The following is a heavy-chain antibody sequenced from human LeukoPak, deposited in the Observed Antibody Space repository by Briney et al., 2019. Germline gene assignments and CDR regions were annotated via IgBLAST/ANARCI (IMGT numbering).Heavy chain of an antibody. D-gene: IGHD4-17*01. CDR1: GGSISNYY. CDR2: ISNSGST. V-gene: IGHV4-59*01. J-gene: IGHJ3*02. Sequence: SETLSLTCTVSGGSISNYYWSWIRQPPGEGLEWIGYISNSGSTNYNPSLKSRVTISVDTSKNQLSLRLSSVTAADTAVYYCARAHDYGDYGVDAFDIWGQGTMVTVSS. CDR3: ARAHDYGDYGVDAFDI.